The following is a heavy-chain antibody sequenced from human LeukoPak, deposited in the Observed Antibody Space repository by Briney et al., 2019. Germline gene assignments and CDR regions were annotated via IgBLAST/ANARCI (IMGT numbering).Heavy chain of an antibody. CDR1: DFSVNNNY. CDR3: AGGKYYGLGTRPGYLGY. Sequence: PGGSLRLACAASDFSVNNNYVDWVRQAPGKGLGWVSCMDNFGIKRYADSVQGRFTVSRDSARDMVFLQMNSLRVEDTAVYYCAGGKYYGLGTRPGYLGYWGLGTMVTVSS. D-gene: IGHD3-10*01. J-gene: IGHJ4*02. V-gene: IGHV3-53*01. CDR2: MDNFGIK.